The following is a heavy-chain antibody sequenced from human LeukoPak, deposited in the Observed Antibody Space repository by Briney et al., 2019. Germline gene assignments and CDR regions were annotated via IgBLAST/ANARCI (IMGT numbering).Heavy chain of an antibody. CDR2: IIPIFGIA. CDR1: GGTFSSYA. CDR3: AKEPIITMVRGVSTEYFDY. D-gene: IGHD3-10*01. V-gene: IGHV1-69*04. Sequence: SVKVSCKASGGTFSSYAISWVRQAPGQGLEWMGRIIPIFGIANYAQKFQGRVTITADKSTSTAYMELSSLRSEDTAVYYCAKEPIITMVRGVSTEYFDYWGQGTLVTVSS. J-gene: IGHJ4*02.